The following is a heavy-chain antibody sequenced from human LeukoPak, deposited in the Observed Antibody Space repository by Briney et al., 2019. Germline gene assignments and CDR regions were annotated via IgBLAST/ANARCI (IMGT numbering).Heavy chain of an antibody. J-gene: IGHJ4*02. Sequence: SETLSHTCTVSGGSIRSGSYYWNWIRQPAGKGLEWIGRMYTSGTTNYNPSLKSRVTISVDTSKNQFSLKLSSVTAADTAVYYCARTASGYYLFDYWGQGTLVTVSS. V-gene: IGHV4-61*02. CDR3: ARTASGYYLFDY. CDR2: MYTSGTT. CDR1: GGSIRSGSYY. D-gene: IGHD3-22*01.